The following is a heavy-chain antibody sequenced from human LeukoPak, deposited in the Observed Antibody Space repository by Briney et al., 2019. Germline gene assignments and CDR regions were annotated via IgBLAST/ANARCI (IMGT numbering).Heavy chain of an antibody. V-gene: IGHV3-30*04. CDR2: ISYDGSNK. D-gene: IGHD3-22*01. J-gene: IGHJ4*02. CDR3: AKDEYSGGYYEDY. Sequence: GGSLRLSCAASGFTFSSYAMHWVRQAPGKGLEWVAVISYDGSNKYYADSVKGRFTISRDNSKNTLYLQMNSLRVEDTAVYYCAKDEYSGGYYEDYWGQGTLVTVSS. CDR1: GFTFSSYA.